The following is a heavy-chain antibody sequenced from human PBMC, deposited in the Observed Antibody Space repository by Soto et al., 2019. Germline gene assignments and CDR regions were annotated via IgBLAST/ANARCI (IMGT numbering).Heavy chain of an antibody. D-gene: IGHD6-19*01. CDR3: ARNKWLAPFDY. J-gene: IGHJ4*02. CDR2: IHYSGST. V-gene: IGHV4-59*08. CDR1: GGSISSYY. Sequence: SETLSLTCTVSGGSISSYYWSWIRQPPGKGLEWIGYIHYSGSTDYNPSLKSRVTISVDTSKNQFSLKLSSVTAADTAVYYCARNKWLAPFDYWGQGTLVTVSS.